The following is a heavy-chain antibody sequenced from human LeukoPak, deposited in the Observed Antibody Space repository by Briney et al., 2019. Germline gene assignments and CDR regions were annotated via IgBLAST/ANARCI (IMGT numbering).Heavy chain of an antibody. Sequence: PSETLSLTCAVYGGSFSGYYWSWIRQPPGKGLEWIGEISHSGSTNYNPSLKSRVTISVDTSKNQFSLKLSSVTAADTAVYYCARGCSGGSCYPAHFDYWGQGTLVTVSS. J-gene: IGHJ4*02. CDR3: ARGCSGGSCYPAHFDY. D-gene: IGHD2-15*01. CDR1: GGSFSGYY. CDR2: ISHSGST. V-gene: IGHV4-34*01.